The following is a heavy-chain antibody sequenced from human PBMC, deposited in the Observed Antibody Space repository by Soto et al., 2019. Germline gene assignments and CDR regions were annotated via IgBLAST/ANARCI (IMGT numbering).Heavy chain of an antibody. CDR2: ILNDGSNR. Sequence: QVQLVESGGGVVQPGRSLTLSCAASGFTFSNYGMHWVRQAPGKGLEGVAVILNDGSNRHHADSVKDRFTISRDNSKHTLYLQRNSLRAEDAAVYYCARDDEYSGNGMDVWGQGTTVTVS. D-gene: IGHD3-10*01. V-gene: IGHV3-33*01. J-gene: IGHJ6*02. CDR3: ARDDEYSGNGMDV. CDR1: GFTFSNYG.